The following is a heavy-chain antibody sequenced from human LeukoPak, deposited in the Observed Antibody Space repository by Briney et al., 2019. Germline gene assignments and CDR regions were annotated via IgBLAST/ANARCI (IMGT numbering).Heavy chain of an antibody. V-gene: IGHV3-30*02. D-gene: IGHD1-1*01. Sequence: GGSLRLSCAVSGLTFSTYGMHWVRQAPGKGLEWIAFMQYDGSIKYYADSVKGRFTISRDNSKSTLYLQMNSLRGEDTAVYYCTEDKPGTAFNYWGQGTLVTVSS. CDR3: TEDKPGTAFNY. J-gene: IGHJ4*02. CDR1: GLTFSTYG. CDR2: MQYDGSIK.